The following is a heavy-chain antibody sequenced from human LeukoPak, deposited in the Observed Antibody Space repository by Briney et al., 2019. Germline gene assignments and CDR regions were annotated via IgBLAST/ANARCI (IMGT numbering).Heavy chain of an antibody. V-gene: IGHV4-59*01. D-gene: IGHD5-12*01. J-gene: IGHJ4*02. CDR2: IYYSGST. CDR1: GGSISSYY. CDR3: ARAGVDIVATIKGIGY. Sequence: SETLSLTCTVSGGSISSYYWSWIRQPPGKGLEWIGYIYYSGSTNYNPSLKSRVTISVDTSKNQFSLKLSSVTAADTAVYYCARAGVDIVATIKGIGYWGQGTLVTVSS.